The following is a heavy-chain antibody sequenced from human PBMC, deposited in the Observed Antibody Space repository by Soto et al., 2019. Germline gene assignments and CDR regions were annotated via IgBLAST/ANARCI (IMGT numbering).Heavy chain of an antibody. CDR3: ARSIAVPSSHIDH. Sequence: PSETLSLTCRVSGGSMSGYYWSWIRQAPGKGLEWISYVYYTGSTNYNPSLQSRVTISVDTSNKQFSLSLRLVTAADTAVYFCARSIAVPSSHIDHWGQGIRVTVSS. CDR2: VYYTGST. CDR1: GGSMSGYY. J-gene: IGHJ4*02. D-gene: IGHD6-6*01. V-gene: IGHV4-59*01.